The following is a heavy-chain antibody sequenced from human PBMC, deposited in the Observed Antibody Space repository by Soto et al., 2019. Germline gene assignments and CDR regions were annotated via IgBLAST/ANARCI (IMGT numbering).Heavy chain of an antibody. Sequence: PSQTLSLTCAISGDSVSSNSAAWNWIRQSPSRGLKWLGRTYYRSKWYNDYAVSVKSRITINPDTSKNQFSLQLNSVTPEDTAVYYCARGTWPQIKKNWFDPWGQGTLVTVSS. CDR2: TYYRSKWYN. J-gene: IGHJ5*02. CDR1: GDSVSSNSAA. D-gene: IGHD5-12*01. V-gene: IGHV6-1*01. CDR3: ARGTWPQIKKNWFDP.